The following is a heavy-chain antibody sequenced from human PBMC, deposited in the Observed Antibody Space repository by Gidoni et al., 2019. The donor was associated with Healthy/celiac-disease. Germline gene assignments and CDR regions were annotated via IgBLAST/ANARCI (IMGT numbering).Heavy chain of an antibody. D-gene: IGHD4-17*01. J-gene: IGHJ4*02. CDR1: GFTFSSYA. CDR3: ASNRGGMTTAFDY. V-gene: IGHV3-23*01. CDR2: ISGSGGST. Sequence: VQPGGSLRLSCAASGFTFSSYALSWVRQAPGKGLEWVSAISGSGGSTYYADSVKGRFTISRDNSKNTLYLQMNSLRAEDTAVYYCASNRGGMTTAFDYWGQGTLVTVSS.